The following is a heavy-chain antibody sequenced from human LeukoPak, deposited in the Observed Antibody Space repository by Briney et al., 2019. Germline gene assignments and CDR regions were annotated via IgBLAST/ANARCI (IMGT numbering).Heavy chain of an antibody. CDR2: INPSGGTT. CDR3: ASLATIGSDSFDI. Sequence: ASVKVSCKASGYSFTTFYMHWVRQAPGQGLEWIGIINPSGGTTSQAQKFQGRVTMTRDTSTSTVYMELSSLRSEDTAVYYCASLATIGSDSFDIWGQGAMVTVSS. V-gene: IGHV1-46*01. D-gene: IGHD2-2*03. J-gene: IGHJ3*02. CDR1: GYSFTTFY.